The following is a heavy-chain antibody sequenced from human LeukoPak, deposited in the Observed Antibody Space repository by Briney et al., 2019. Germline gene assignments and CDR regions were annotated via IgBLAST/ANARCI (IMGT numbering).Heavy chain of an antibody. Sequence: GGSLRLSCAASGLTFSNAWMSWVRQVPGKGLEWVGRIKRKSDGGTTDYAAPVKGRFTISRDDSKNTLYLQMNSLRAEDTAVYYCARDLSRIHLWSNPYFDYWGQGTLVTVSS. CDR1: GLTFSNAW. V-gene: IGHV3-15*01. CDR3: ARDLSRIHLWSNPYFDY. J-gene: IGHJ4*02. D-gene: IGHD5-18*01. CDR2: IKRKSDGGTT.